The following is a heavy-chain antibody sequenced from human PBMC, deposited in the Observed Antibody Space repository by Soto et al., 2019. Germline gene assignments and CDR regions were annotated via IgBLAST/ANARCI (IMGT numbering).Heavy chain of an antibody. V-gene: IGHV3-21*01. CDR1: GFTFSGCN. CDR2: ISSSSSYI. J-gene: IGHJ6*02. Sequence: GSLRLSCAASGFTFSGCNMNWVRQAPGKGLEWVSPISSSSSYIYYADSVRGRFTISRDNAKNSLYLQMNSLRAEDTAVYYCARDYYSSNWENGFYYYAMDVCGHGTTGTGS. D-gene: IGHD6-13*01. CDR3: ARDYYSSNWENGFYYYAMDV.